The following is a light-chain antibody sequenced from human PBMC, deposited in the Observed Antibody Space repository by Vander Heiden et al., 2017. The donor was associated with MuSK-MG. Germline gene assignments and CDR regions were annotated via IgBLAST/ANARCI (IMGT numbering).Light chain of an antibody. CDR1: QSISSY. V-gene: IGKV1-39*01. CDR3: QQSDSTPQT. Sequence: DLQMTQSPSSLSPSVGDRVTITCRASQSISSYLNWYQQKPGKAPKLLIDAASSLQSGVPSRFSGSGSGTDFTLTISSLKPEDFATDYCQQSDSTPQTFGQGTKVEIK. CDR2: AAS. J-gene: IGKJ1*01.